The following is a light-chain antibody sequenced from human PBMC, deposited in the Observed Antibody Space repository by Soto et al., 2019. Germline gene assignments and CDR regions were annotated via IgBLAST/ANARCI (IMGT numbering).Light chain of an antibody. CDR3: CSYAGSSNLV. J-gene: IGLJ2*01. CDR2: EVS. Sequence: QSVLTQPASVSGSPGQSITISCTGTSSDVGSYNLVSWYQQHPGKAPKLMIYEVSKRPSGVSNRFSGSKSGNTASLTISGLQAEDEAEYYCCSYAGSSNLVFGGGTKVTVL. CDR1: SSDVGSYNL. V-gene: IGLV2-23*02.